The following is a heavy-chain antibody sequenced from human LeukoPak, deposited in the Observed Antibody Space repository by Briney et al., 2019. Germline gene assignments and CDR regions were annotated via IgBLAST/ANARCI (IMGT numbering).Heavy chain of an antibody. CDR2: ISGSGGST. D-gene: IGHD3-22*01. Sequence: PGGSLRLSCAASGFTFSSYAMSWVRQAPGKGLEWVSAISGSGGSTYYADSVKGRFTISRDNSKNTLYLQMNSLRAEDTAVHYCAKDLYYYDSSGYPRLLDYWGQGTVVSVS. CDR1: GFTFSSYA. V-gene: IGHV3-23*01. J-gene: IGHJ4*02. CDR3: AKDLYYYDSSGYPRLLDY.